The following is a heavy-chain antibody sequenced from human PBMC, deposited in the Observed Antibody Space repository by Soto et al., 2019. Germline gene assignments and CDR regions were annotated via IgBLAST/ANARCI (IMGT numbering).Heavy chain of an antibody. D-gene: IGHD3-16*01. CDR1: GFIFSDCW. CDR3: ARHGDYVFEY. J-gene: IGHJ4*02. CDR2: IKTDGSSI. V-gene: IGHV3-7*02. Sequence: EVQLVESGGDLVQPGGSLRLSCAASGFIFSDCWLGWVRQAPGKGLEWVANIKTDGSSIYYVGSVRGRFTISRDNAKNLLHLQMNSLRAEDTAVYYCARHGDYVFEYWGQGTLVTVSS.